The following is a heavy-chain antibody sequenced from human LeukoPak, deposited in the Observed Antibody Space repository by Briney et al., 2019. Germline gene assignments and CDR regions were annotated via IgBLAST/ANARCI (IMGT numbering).Heavy chain of an antibody. CDR1: GGSISSGGYY. D-gene: IGHD1-26*01. J-gene: IGHJ4*02. V-gene: IGHV4-31*03. CDR3: AREGGSGSYSLDY. CDR2: IYYSGST. Sequence: SETLSLTCTVSGGSISSGGYYWSWIRQHPGKGLEWIGYIYYSGSTYYNPSLKSRVTISVDTSKNLFSLKLSSVTAADTAVYYCAREGGSGSYSLDYWGQGTLVTVSS.